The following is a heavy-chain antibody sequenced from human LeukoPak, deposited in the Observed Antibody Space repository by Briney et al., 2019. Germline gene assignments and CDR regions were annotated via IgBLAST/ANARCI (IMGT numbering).Heavy chain of an antibody. J-gene: IGHJ5*02. CDR3: ARGLYDILTGYPNWFDP. CDR1: GYTFTSYV. CDR2: ISSYNGNT. D-gene: IGHD3-9*01. V-gene: IGHV1-18*01. Sequence: ASVKVSCKASGYTFTSYVISWVRQAPGQGLEWMGCISSYNGNTNYAQKLQGRVTMTTDTSTSTAYMELRSLRSDDTAVYYCARGLYDILTGYPNWFDPWGQGTLVTVSS.